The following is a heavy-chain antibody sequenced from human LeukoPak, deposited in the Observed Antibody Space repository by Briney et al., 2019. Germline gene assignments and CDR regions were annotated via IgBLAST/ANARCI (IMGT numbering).Heavy chain of an antibody. CDR1: GFTFSSYS. J-gene: IGHJ4*02. D-gene: IGHD6-13*01. V-gene: IGHV3-21*01. Sequence: GGSLRLSCAASGFTFSSYSMNWVRQAPGKGLEWVSSISSSSSYIYYADSVKGRFTISRDNAKNSLYLQMNSLRAEDTAVYYCARAPWGEHIAAAGYFDYWGQGTLVTVSS. CDR3: ARAPWGEHIAAAGYFDY. CDR2: ISSSSSYI.